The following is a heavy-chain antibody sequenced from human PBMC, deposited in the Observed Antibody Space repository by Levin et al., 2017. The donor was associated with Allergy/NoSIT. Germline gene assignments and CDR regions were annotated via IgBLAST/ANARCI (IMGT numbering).Heavy chain of an antibody. J-gene: IGHJ5*02. D-gene: IGHD1-26*01. V-gene: IGHV3-48*03. CDR2: ISQTGSVT. Sequence: LSLTCAASGFIFSSYEMNWVRQAPGKGLEYLAYISQTGSVTFYAESVRGRFTISRDNAKNSLYLQINNLRAEDTALYYCAKDNMDGASPQDLWGQGTLVTVSS. CDR3: AKDNMDGASPQDL. CDR1: GFIFSSYE.